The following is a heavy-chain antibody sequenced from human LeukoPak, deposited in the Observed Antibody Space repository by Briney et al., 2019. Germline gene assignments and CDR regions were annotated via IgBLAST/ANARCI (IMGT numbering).Heavy chain of an antibody. CDR3: ARLQSGLGYFDS. V-gene: IGHV4-4*07. Sequence: SETLSLTCTVSGGSLSTYHWIWIRQPAGRGLEWIGRIYPSGITNYNPSLKSRVTMSVDTSKNQFSLRLTSVTAADTAVYYCARLQSGLGYFDSWGQGILVTVSS. CDR2: IYPSGIT. CDR1: GGSLSTYH. J-gene: IGHJ4*02.